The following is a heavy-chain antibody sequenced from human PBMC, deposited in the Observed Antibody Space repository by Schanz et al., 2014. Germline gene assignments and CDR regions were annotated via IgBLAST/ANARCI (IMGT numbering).Heavy chain of an antibody. Sequence: QVQLVQSGAEVKKPGSSVKVSCKASGGTFSTYTISWVRQAPGQGLEWMGRIISILGIPNYAQKVQGRVTMTTDTSTGTAYMELRSLRSDDTAVYYCARDRRRYCSTASCLHDNWFDPWGQGTLVIVSS. V-gene: IGHV1-69*08. D-gene: IGHD2-2*01. CDR1: GGTFSTYT. CDR3: ARDRRRYCSTASCLHDNWFDP. CDR2: IISILGIP. J-gene: IGHJ5*02.